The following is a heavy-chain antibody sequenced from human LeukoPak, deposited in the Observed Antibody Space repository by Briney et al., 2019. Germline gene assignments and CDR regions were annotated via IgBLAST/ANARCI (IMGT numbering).Heavy chain of an antibody. CDR2: IYYSGST. V-gene: IGHV4-39*01. D-gene: IGHD3-3*01. CDR3: ARRYDFRSGYFYYFDY. CDR1: GGSISSSSYY. Sequence: SETLSLTCTVSGGSISSSSYYWGWIRQPPGKGLEWIGSIYYSGSTYYNPSLKSRVTISVDTSKNQFSLKLSSVTAADTAVYYCARRYDFRSGYFYYFDYWGQGTLVTVSS. J-gene: IGHJ4*02.